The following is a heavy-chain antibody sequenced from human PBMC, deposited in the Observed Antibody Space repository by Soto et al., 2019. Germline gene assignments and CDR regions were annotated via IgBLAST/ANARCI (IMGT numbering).Heavy chain of an antibody. D-gene: IGHD3-22*01. J-gene: IGHJ6*02. CDR3: ASPVGYYSDSSGEARSGVYYYGMDV. Sequence: QVQLVQSGAEVKKPGSSVKVSCKASGGTFSSYAISWVRQAPGRGLERMGGIVPIFGTANYAQKFQGRVTITADESTSTAYMELSSLRSEDTAVYYCASPVGYYSDSSGEARSGVYYYGMDVWGQGTTVTVSS. V-gene: IGHV1-69*01. CDR2: IVPIFGTA. CDR1: GGTFSSYA.